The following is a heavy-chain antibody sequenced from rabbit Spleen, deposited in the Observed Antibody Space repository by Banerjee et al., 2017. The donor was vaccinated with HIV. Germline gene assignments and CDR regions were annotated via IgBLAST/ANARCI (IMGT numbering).Heavy chain of an antibody. J-gene: IGHJ4*01. D-gene: IGHD1-1*01. CDR1: GFSFSSSYW. CDR3: ARGLTGVIGWNFGW. V-gene: IGHV1S45*01. CDR2: INAVTGKA. Sequence: QEQLEESGGDLVKPEGSLTLTCTASGFSFSSSYWICWVRQAPGKGLEWIGCINAVTGKAVYASWAKGRFTFSKPSSTTVTLQMTSLTAADTATYFCARGLTGVIGWNFGWWGQGTLVTVS.